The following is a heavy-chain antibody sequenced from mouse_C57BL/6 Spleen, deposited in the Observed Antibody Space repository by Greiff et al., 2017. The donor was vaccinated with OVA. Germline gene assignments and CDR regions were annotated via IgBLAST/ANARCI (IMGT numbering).Heavy chain of an antibody. V-gene: IGHV1-64*01. CDR3: ARGRQLRLPYYFDY. J-gene: IGHJ2*01. D-gene: IGHD3-2*02. Sequence: QVQLQQPGAELVKPGASVKLSCKASGYTFTSYWMHWVKQRPGQGLEWIGIIHPNSGSTNYHEKFKSKATLTVDKSSSTAYMQLSSLTSEDSAVYYCARGRQLRLPYYFDYWGQGTTLTVSS. CDR1: GYTFTSYW. CDR2: IHPNSGST.